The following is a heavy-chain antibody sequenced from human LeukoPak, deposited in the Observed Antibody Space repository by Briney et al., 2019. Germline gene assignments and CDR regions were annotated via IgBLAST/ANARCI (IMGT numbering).Heavy chain of an antibody. V-gene: IGHV5-51*01. D-gene: IGHD6-13*01. CDR1: GYSFTSYW. CDR3: ARHGADSSPLTPASPDY. J-gene: IGHJ4*02. CDR2: IYPGDSDT. Sequence: GASLKISCTGSGYSFTSYWIGWVRPLPGKGLEWMRIIYPGDSDTRYSPSFQGQVTISADKSISTAYLQWSSLKASDTAMYYCARHGADSSPLTPASPDYWGQGTLVTVSS.